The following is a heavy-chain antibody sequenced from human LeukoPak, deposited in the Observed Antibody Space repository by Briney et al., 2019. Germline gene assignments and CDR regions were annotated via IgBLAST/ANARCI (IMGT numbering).Heavy chain of an antibody. D-gene: IGHD3-16*02. Sequence: GGSLRPSCAASGFTFSSYGMHWVRQAPGKGLEWVAFIRYDGSNKYYADSVKGRFTISRDNSKNTLYLQMNSLRAEDTAVYYCAKDPRLGELSLLVDYWGQGTLVTVSS. CDR1: GFTFSSYG. J-gene: IGHJ4*02. CDR2: IRYDGSNK. CDR3: AKDPRLGELSLLVDY. V-gene: IGHV3-30*02.